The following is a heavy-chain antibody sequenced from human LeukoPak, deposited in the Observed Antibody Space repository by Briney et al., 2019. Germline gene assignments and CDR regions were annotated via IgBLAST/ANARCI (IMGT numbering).Heavy chain of an antibody. J-gene: IGHJ3*02. CDR1: GFTFTSSA. D-gene: IGHD5-18*01. V-gene: IGHV1-58*02. CDR2: MVVGSGNT. CDR3: AAGIQLWYHQAGDAFDI. Sequence: GTSVKLSCKASGFTFTSSAMQWVRHARGQRLEWIGWMVVGSGNTNYAQKFQERVTITRDMSTSTAYMELSSLRSEDTAVYYCAAGIQLWYHQAGDAFDIWGQGTMVTVSS.